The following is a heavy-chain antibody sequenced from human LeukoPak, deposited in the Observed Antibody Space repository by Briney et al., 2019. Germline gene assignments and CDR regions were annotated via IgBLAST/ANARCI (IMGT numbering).Heavy chain of an antibody. CDR3: AKVLNYYASGYFDY. V-gene: IGHV3-23*01. Sequence: LSLTCAVSGGSISSGGYSWSWIRQAPGKGLEWVSAISGSGGSTHYADSVKGRFTISRDNSKNTLYLQMNSLRAEDTAVYYCAKVLNYYASGYFDYWGQGTLVTVSS. CDR1: GGSISSGGYS. J-gene: IGHJ4*02. D-gene: IGHD3-10*01. CDR2: ISGSGGST.